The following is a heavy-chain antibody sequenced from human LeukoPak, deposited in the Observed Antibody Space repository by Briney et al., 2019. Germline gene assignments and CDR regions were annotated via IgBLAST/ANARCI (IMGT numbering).Heavy chain of an antibody. CDR3: ASRVGSWFDY. V-gene: IGHV3-23*01. Sequence: GGSLRLSCAASGFTFSSYAMSWVRQAPGKGLEWVSVISGSGGSTYYADSVKGRFTISRDNSKNTLYLQMNSLRAEDTAVYYCASRVGSWFDYWGQGTLVTVSS. J-gene: IGHJ4*02. CDR1: GFTFSSYA. D-gene: IGHD1-26*01. CDR2: ISGSGGST.